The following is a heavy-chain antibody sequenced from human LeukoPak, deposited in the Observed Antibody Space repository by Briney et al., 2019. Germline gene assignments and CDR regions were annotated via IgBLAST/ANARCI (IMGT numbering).Heavy chain of an antibody. Sequence: PSETLSLTCTVSGGSISSYYWSWIRQPAGKGLEWIGRIYTSGSTNYNPSLKSRVTMSVDTSKNQFSLKLSSVTAADTAVYYCARDGTRNHMVRGYVDYYYMDVWGKGTTVTISS. V-gene: IGHV4-4*07. CDR2: IYTSGST. D-gene: IGHD3-10*01. CDR3: ARDGTRNHMVRGYVDYYYMDV. CDR1: GGSISSYY. J-gene: IGHJ6*03.